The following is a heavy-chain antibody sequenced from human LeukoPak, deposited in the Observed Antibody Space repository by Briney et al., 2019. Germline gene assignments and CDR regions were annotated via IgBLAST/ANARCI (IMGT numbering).Heavy chain of an antibody. CDR1: GFTFSSYG. D-gene: IGHD1-26*01. J-gene: IGHJ4*02. CDR3: ANKDPLMGATPEGFDY. Sequence: GGSLRLSCAASGFTFSSYGMHWVRQAPGKGLEWVAFIRYDGSNKYYADSVKGRFTISRDNSKNTLYLQMNSLRAEDTAVYYCANKDPLMGATPEGFDYWGQGTLVTVSS. CDR2: IRYDGSNK. V-gene: IGHV3-30*02.